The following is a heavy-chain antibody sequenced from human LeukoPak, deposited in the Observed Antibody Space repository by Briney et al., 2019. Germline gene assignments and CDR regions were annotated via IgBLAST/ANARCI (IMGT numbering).Heavy chain of an antibody. V-gene: IGHV4-59*01. D-gene: IGHD6-13*01. Sequence: SETLSLTCTVSGDSISSYYWSWIRQPPGKGLEWIGYISYSGSTNYNPSLKSRVTISIDMSKNQFSLKLSSVTAADTAVYYCARGDYSSSWYDYWGQGTLVTVSS. CDR1: GDSISSYY. CDR3: ARGDYSSSWYDY. J-gene: IGHJ4*02. CDR2: ISYSGST.